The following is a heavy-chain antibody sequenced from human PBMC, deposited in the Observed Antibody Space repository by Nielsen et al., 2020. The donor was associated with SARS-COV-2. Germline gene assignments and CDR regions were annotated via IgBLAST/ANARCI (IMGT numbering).Heavy chain of an antibody. D-gene: IGHD1-1*01. Sequence: ASVKVSCKASGYTFTGYYMHWVRQAPGQGLEWMGRINPNSGGTNYAQKFQGRVTMTRDTSISTAYMELNSLRSDDTALYYCAKALSRNDDTSLDYWGQGTLVTVSS. CDR3: AKALSRNDDTSLDY. CDR2: INPNSGGT. V-gene: IGHV1-2*06. CDR1: GYTFTGYY. J-gene: IGHJ4*02.